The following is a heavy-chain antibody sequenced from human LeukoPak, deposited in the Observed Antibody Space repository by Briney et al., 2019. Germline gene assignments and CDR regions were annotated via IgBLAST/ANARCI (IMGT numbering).Heavy chain of an antibody. V-gene: IGHV3-30*02. CDR3: AKDLYCSSTSCYAQQTDY. Sequence: GGSLRLSCAASGFTFSSYGMHWVRQAPGKGLEWVAFIRYDGSNKYYADSVKGRFTISRDNSKNTLYLQMNSLRAEDTAVYYCAKDLYCSSTSCYAQQTDYWGQGTLVTVSS. CDR1: GFTFSSYG. J-gene: IGHJ4*02. D-gene: IGHD2-2*01. CDR2: IRYDGSNK.